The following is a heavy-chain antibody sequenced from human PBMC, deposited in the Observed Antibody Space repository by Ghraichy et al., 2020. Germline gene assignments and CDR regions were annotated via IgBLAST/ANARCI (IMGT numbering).Heavy chain of an antibody. D-gene: IGHD1-1*01. V-gene: IGHV2-5*02. CDR1: GFSLTTTGVG. CDR2: IYWDDGK. Sequence: SGPTLVKPTQTLTLTCTFSGFSLTTTGVGVGWIRQPPGKALEWLALIYWDDGKRYSPSLKSRLTIAKDTSKNQGVLTMTNVDPVATGTYFCAHRPTRGYQGVNTNWMDDAFDFWGQGTMVTVSS. J-gene: IGHJ3*01. CDR3: AHRPTRGYQGVNTNWMDDAFDF.